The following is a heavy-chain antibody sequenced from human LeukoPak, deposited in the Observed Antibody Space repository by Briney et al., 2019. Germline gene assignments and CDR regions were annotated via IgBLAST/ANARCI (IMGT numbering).Heavy chain of an antibody. J-gene: IGHJ3*02. CDR3: ARVDGERFWGVAFDI. D-gene: IGHD3-16*01. V-gene: IGHV4-28*05. CDR1: GYSISSSNW. Sequence: SETLSLTCAVSGYSISSSNWWGWIRQPPGKGLEWIGYIYYSGSIYYNPSLKSRVTMSVDTSKNQFSLKLSSVTAVDTAVYYCARVDGERFWGVAFDIWGQGTMVTVSS. CDR2: IYYSGSI.